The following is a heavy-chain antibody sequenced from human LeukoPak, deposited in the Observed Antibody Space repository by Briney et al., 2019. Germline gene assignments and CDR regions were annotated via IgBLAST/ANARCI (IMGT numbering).Heavy chain of an antibody. V-gene: IGHV3-33*01. Sequence: PGGSLRLSCAASGFTFSSYGMHWVRQAPGKGLEWVAVIWYDGSNKYYADSVKGRFTISRDNSKNTLYLQMNSLRAEDTAVYYCARGGNSSSWIYFDYWGQGTLVTVSS. CDR2: IWYDGSNK. CDR3: ARGGNSSSWIYFDY. D-gene: IGHD6-13*01. J-gene: IGHJ4*02. CDR1: GFTFSSYG.